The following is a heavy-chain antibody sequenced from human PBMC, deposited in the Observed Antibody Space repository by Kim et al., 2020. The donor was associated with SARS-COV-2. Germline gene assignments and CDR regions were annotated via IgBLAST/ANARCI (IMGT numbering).Heavy chain of an antibody. CDR2: ISYDGSNK. Sequence: LSLTCAASGFTFSSYAMHWVRQAPGKGLEWVAVISYDGSNKYYADSVKGRFTISRDNSKNTLYLQMNSLRAEDTAVYYCARSELRYFDWLVRYGMDV. V-gene: IGHV3-30*04. D-gene: IGHD3-9*01. J-gene: IGHJ6*01. CDR3: ARSELRYFDWLVRYGMDV. CDR1: GFTFSSYA.